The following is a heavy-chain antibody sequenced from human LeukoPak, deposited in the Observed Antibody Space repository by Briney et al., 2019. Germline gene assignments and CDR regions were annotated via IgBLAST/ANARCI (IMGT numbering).Heavy chain of an antibody. CDR2: IYYSGST. V-gene: IGHV4-59*01. Sequence: SETLSLTCTVSGGSISSYYWSWIRQPPGKGLEWIGYIYYSGSTNYNPSLKSRVTISVDTSKNQFSLKLSSVTAPDTAVYYCARARSLYYYYYMDVWGKGTTVTVSS. J-gene: IGHJ6*03. CDR3: ARARSLYYYYYMDV. D-gene: IGHD6-13*01. CDR1: GGSISSYY.